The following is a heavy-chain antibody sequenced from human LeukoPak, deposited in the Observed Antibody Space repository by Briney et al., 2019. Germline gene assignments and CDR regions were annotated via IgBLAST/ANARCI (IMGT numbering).Heavy chain of an antibody. D-gene: IGHD3-9*01. CDR2: IYYSGIN. CDR3: ARDDILTGSFDF. J-gene: IGHJ4*02. V-gene: IGHV4-39*02. Sequence: SETLSLTCTVSGGSISSTGYYWDWIRQPPGKGLEWIGNIYYSGINYYNPSLRSRVTISVDTSKNQFSLKVSSVTAADAAVYYCARDDILTGSFDFWGQGTLVTASS. CDR1: GGSISSTGYY.